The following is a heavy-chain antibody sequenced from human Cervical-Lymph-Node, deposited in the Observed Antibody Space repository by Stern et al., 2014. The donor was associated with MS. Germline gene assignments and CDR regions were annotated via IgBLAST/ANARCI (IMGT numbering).Heavy chain of an antibody. J-gene: IGHJ4*02. CDR1: GYTFTSYA. V-gene: IGHV7-4-1*02. D-gene: IGHD5-12*01. Sequence: QVQLVESGSELKKPGASVKISCKASGYTFTSYAMNWVRQAPGQGLEWMGWINTKTGNPTYARGFTGRFVFSLDTSVSTAYLQISSLKTDDTAVYYCARGGGTYSGTWDDYWGQGTLVTVSS. CDR3: ARGGGTYSGTWDDY. CDR2: INTKTGNP.